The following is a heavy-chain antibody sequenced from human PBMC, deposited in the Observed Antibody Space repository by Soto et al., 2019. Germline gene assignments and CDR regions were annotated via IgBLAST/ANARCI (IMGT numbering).Heavy chain of an antibody. CDR2: ISDSGST. Sequence: GGSLRLSCAASGFTFSSYAMSWVRQAPGKGLEWVSTISDSGSTYYADSVKGRFTISRDNSKNTLYLQMNSLRAEDTAVYYCAKDLKLLWFGESTFDYWGQGTLVTVSS. V-gene: IGHV3-23*01. J-gene: IGHJ4*02. CDR1: GFTFSSYA. CDR3: AKDLKLLWFGESTFDY. D-gene: IGHD3-10*01.